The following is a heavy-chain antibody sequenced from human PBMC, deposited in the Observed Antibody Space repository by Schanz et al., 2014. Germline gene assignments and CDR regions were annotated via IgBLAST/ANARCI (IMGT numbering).Heavy chain of an antibody. CDR2: INAHTGNT. CDR3: ARVHTATYCYSSPGAFDI. Sequence: QLMQSGSEVRKPGASVKVSCKASGYIFGSHGMTWVRQAPGQGPELMGWINAHTGNTQYAQKFQGRVNMTRDTVTSTVHLELTKLRTDDTAIYYSARVHTATYCYSSPGAFDIWGQGTRVTVSS. J-gene: IGHJ3*02. V-gene: IGHV1-18*01. CDR1: GYIFGSHG. D-gene: IGHD6-19*01.